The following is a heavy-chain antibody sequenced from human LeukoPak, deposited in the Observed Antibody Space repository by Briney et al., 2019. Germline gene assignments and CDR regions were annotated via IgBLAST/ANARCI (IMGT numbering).Heavy chain of an antibody. V-gene: IGHV4-59*01. Sequence: PSETLSLTCTVSGGSISSYYWSWLRQPPGKGLEWIGYIYYSGSTNYNPSLKSRVTISVDTSKNQFSLKLSSVTAADTAVYYCARDRLPSYWGQGTLVTVSS. CDR2: IYYSGST. CDR3: ARDRLPSY. CDR1: GGSISSYY. D-gene: IGHD4-11*01. J-gene: IGHJ4*02.